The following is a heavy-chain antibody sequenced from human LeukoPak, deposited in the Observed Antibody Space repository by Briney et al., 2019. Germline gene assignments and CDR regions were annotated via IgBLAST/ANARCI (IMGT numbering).Heavy chain of an antibody. D-gene: IGHD1-26*01. CDR2: IIPILGIA. J-gene: IGHJ3*02. CDR3: ASESGSYNDAFDI. V-gene: IGHV1-69*02. CDR1: GGTFSSYT. Sequence: SVKVSCKASGGTFSSYTISWVRQAPGKGGEWMGGIIPILGIANYTQKFQGRVTITADKSTSTAYMELSSLRSEDTAVYYCASESGSYNDAFDIWGQGTMVTVSS.